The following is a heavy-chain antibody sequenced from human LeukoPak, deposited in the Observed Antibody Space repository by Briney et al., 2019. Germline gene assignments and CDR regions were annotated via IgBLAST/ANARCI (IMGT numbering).Heavy chain of an antibody. CDR2: INPSGGST. CDR1: GYTFTGYY. V-gene: IGHV1-46*01. CDR3: ARDGWEVTATYYFDY. D-gene: IGHD2-21*02. Sequence: APVKVSCKASGYTFTGYYMHWVRQAPGQGLEWMGIINPSGGSTSYAQKFQGRVTMTRDTSTSTVYMELSSLRSEDTAVYYCARDGWEVTATYYFDYWGQGTLVTVSS. J-gene: IGHJ4*02.